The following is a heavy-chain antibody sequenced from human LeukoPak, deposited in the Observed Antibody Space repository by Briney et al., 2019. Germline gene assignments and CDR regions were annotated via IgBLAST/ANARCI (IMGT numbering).Heavy chain of an antibody. D-gene: IGHD3-10*01. CDR1: GGSTSSSSYY. Sequence: PSETLSLTCTVSGGSTSSSSYYWGWIRQPPGKGLEWIGSIYYSGRTYYNPSLKSRVTISVDTSKNQFSLKLSSVTAADTAVYYCARIYASGTYYLIDYWGQGTLVTVSS. J-gene: IGHJ4*02. V-gene: IGHV4-39*01. CDR2: IYYSGRT. CDR3: ARIYASGTYYLIDY.